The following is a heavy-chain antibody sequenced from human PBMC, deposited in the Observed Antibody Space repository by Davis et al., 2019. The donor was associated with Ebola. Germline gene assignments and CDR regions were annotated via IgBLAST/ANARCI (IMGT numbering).Heavy chain of an antibody. J-gene: IGHJ4*02. Sequence: GESLKISCAASGFTFSSYWMSWVRQAPGKGLEWVANIKQDGSEKYYVDSVKGRFTISRDNAKNSLYLQMNSLRDEDTAVYYCAKEERITMVQGVIAYFDYWGQGTLVTVSS. D-gene: IGHD3-10*01. CDR1: GFTFSSYW. V-gene: IGHV3-7*03. CDR3: AKEERITMVQGVIAYFDY. CDR2: IKQDGSEK.